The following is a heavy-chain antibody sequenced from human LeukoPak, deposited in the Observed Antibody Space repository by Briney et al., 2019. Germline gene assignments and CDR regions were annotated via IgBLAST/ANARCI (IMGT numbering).Heavy chain of an antibody. J-gene: IGHJ3*02. V-gene: IGHV3-66*04. D-gene: IGHD1-26*01. CDR2: IYSGGST. CDR1: GFTGGINDY. Sequence: GGSLRLSCAGSGFTGGINDYMSWVRQAPGKGMEWVSVIYSGGSTYYADSVKGRFTISRDNSKNTLYLQMNSLRAEDTAVYYCARRWELCPDAFDIWGQGTMVTVSS. CDR3: ARRWELCPDAFDI.